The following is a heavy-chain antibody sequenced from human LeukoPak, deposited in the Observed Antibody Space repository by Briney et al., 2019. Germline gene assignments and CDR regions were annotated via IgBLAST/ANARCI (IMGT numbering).Heavy chain of an antibody. CDR2: INHSGST. Sequence: SETLSLTCAVYGGSFSGYYWSWIRQPPGKGLEWIGEINHSGSTNYNPSLKSRVTISVDTSKNQFSLKLSSVTAADTAVYYCARGIPPTYYYGSGSPDYWGQGTLVTVSS. CDR1: GGSFSGYY. V-gene: IGHV4-34*01. CDR3: ARGIPPTYYYGSGSPDY. J-gene: IGHJ4*02. D-gene: IGHD3-10*01.